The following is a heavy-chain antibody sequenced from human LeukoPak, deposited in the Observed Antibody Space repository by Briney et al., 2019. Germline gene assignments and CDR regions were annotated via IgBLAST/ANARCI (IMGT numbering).Heavy chain of an antibody. CDR1: GGTFSSYA. V-gene: IGHV1-69*05. J-gene: IGHJ4*02. CDR3: ARGSSGYNWNYSLDY. CDR2: IIPIFGTA. D-gene: IGHD1-7*01. Sequence: SVKVSCKASGGTFSSYAISWVRQAPGQGLEWMGGIIPIFGTANYAQKFQGRVTITTDESTCTAYMELSSLRSEDTAVYYCARGSSGYNWNYSLDYWGQGTLVTVSS.